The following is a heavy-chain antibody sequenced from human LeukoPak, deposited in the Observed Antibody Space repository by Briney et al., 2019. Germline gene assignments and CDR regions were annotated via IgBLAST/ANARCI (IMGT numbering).Heavy chain of an antibody. V-gene: IGHV1-69*06. J-gene: IGHJ5*02. CDR3: ARNDYSNYLNWFDP. CDR2: IIPIFGTA. CDR1: GGTFSSYA. Sequence: ASVKVSCKASGGTFSSYAISWVRQAPGQGLEWMGGIIPIFGTANYAQKFQGRVTITADKSTSTAYMELSSLRSEDTAVYYCARNDYSNYLNWFDPWGQGTLVTVSS. D-gene: IGHD4-11*01.